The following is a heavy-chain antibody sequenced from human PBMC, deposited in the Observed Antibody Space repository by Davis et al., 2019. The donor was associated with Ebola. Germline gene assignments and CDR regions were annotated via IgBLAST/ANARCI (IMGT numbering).Heavy chain of an antibody. J-gene: IGHJ4*02. CDR1: GFTFSGSA. D-gene: IGHD5-12*01. CDR3: ARDRGVATIWREIDY. Sequence: PGGSLRLSCAASGFTFSGSAMHWVRQASGKGLEWVGRIRSKANSYATAYAASVKGRFTISRDDSKNTAYLQMNSLRAEDTAVYYCARDRGVATIWREIDYWGQGTLVTVSS. V-gene: IGHV3-73*01. CDR2: IRSKANSYAT.